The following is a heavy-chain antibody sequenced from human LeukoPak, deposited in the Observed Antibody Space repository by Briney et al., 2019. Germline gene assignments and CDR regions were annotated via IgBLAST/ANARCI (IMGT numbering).Heavy chain of an antibody. D-gene: IGHD3-10*01. CDR2: IHPRRGDT. CDR1: RYSFIAFY. J-gene: IGHJ4*02. Sequence: ASVKVSFKTSRYSFIAFYIHWVRQAPGQGLEWMGWIHPRRGDTNYAQKFQGRVTMTRDTSISIAYLDLSSLRADDTAVYYCARDGDYGTWRYSGGCNDSCGQGTPVTVSP. V-gene: IGHV1-2*02. CDR3: ARDGDYGTWRYSGGCNDS.